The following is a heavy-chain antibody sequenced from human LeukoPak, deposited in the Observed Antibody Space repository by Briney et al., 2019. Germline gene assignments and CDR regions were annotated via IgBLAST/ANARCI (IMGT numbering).Heavy chain of an antibody. J-gene: IGHJ4*02. Sequence: SGGSLRLSCAASGFIFSDYGMNCVRQAPVEELKWVSYISRSSRYIYYAESMKGRLTISRDNAKNSLYLQMDSLRAEDTALYYCAREGAGREGHNFDYWGQGTLVTVSS. CDR3: AREGAGREGHNFDY. CDR2: ISRSSRYI. V-gene: IGHV3-21*01. CDR1: GFIFSDYG. D-gene: IGHD5-24*01.